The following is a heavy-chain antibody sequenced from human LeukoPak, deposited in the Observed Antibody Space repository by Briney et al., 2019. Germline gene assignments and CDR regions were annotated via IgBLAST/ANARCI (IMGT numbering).Heavy chain of an antibody. Sequence: GGSLRLSCAASGFTFSSYAMSWVRQAPGKGLEWVSVISGTGAGTYYADSVRGRFTIPRDNSKNTLDLQMSNLRAEDTAVYYCAKDRAALPVTTYNFDFWGQGSLVTVSS. CDR2: ISGTGAGT. CDR1: GFTFSSYA. D-gene: IGHD2-2*01. CDR3: AKDRAALPVTTYNFDF. J-gene: IGHJ4*02. V-gene: IGHV3-23*01.